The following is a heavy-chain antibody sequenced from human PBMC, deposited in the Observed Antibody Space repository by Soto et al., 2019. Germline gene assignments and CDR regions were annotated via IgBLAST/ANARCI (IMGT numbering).Heavy chain of an antibody. D-gene: IGHD6-19*01. CDR1: GYTFTSHY. V-gene: IGHV1-46*03. CDR3: SRGLWQWLFDY. Sequence: QVQLVQSGAEVKKPGASVMVSCRASGYTFTSHYMHWVRQAPGQGLEWMGMIDPSGGATTYAQKLQGRVTITRDTYTTTVYMELSSLRPEDTAVYSCSRGLWQWLFDYWGQGTLVTVSS. J-gene: IGHJ4*02. CDR2: IDPSGGAT.